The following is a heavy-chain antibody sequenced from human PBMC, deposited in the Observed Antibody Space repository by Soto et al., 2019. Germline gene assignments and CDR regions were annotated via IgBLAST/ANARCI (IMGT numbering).Heavy chain of an antibody. CDR1: GFTFSSYS. Sequence: EVQLVESGGGLVKPGGSLRLSCAASGFTFSSYSMNWVRQAPGKGLEWVSSISSSSSYIYYADSVKGRFTISSDNAKNSLDLQMNSLRAEDTAVYYGARYLRVPENWFDPWGQGTLVTVSS. CDR3: ARYLRVPENWFDP. J-gene: IGHJ5*02. CDR2: ISSSSSYI. V-gene: IGHV3-21*01.